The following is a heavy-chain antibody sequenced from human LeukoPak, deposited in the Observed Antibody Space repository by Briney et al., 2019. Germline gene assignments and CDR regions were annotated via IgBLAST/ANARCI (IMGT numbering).Heavy chain of an antibody. CDR1: GYTFTSYD. Sequence: AXVKVSCKASGYTFTSYDINWVRQAPGQGLEGRSCTNPNSGKPAYVPNFHGTFPIPMHPPITTAYMELSSLTSQDTALYYCVRVSSGCLYFDYWGQGTLVTVSS. J-gene: IGHJ4*02. D-gene: IGHD6-19*01. V-gene: IGHV1-8*01. CDR2: TNPNSGKP. CDR3: VRVSSGCLYFDY.